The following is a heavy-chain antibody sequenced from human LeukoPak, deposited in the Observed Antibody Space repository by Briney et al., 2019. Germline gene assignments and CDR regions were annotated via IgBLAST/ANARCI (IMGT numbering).Heavy chain of an antibody. V-gene: IGHV5-51*01. D-gene: IGHD6-13*01. Sequence: GESLKISCQGSGYTFASYWIGWVRQMPGKGLKWMGIIYPGDPDTRYGPSFQGQVTISADKSITTAYLQFSSLKASDTTMYYCARQAQIYRGSYYFDYSGQGTLVTVSS. J-gene: IGHJ4*02. CDR1: GYTFASYW. CDR3: ARQAQIYRGSYYFDY. CDR2: IYPGDPDT.